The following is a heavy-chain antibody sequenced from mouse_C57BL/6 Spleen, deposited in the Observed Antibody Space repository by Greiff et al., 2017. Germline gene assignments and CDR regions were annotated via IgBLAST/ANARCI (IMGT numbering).Heavy chain of an antibody. CDR2: IWSGGST. Sequence: VQLQESGPGLVQPSQSLSITCTVSGFSLTSYGVHWVRQSPGKGLEWLGVIWSGGSTDYNAAFISRLSISKDNSKSQVFFKMNSLQADDTAIYYCARIYDGYNYYAMDYWGQGTSVTVSS. CDR1: GFSLTSYG. D-gene: IGHD2-3*01. CDR3: ARIYDGYNYYAMDY. V-gene: IGHV2-2*01. J-gene: IGHJ4*01.